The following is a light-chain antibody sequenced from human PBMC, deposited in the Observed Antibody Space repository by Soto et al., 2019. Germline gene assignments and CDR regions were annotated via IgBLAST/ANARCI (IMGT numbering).Light chain of an antibody. CDR2: GDS. V-gene: IGLV1-40*01. Sequence: QSVLTQPPSVSGAPGQRVTISCTGSSSNIGAGYNVHWYQQVPGTAPKLLIYGDSNRPSGVPDRFSGSKSGTSASLAITGLQAEDEADYYCQSYDSSLSGWLFGGGTKRTVL. CDR1: SSNIGAGYN. J-gene: IGLJ3*02. CDR3: QSYDSSLSGWL.